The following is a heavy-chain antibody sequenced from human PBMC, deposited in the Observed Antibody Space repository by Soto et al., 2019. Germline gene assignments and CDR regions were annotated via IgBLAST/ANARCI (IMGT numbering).Heavy chain of an antibody. D-gene: IGHD6-13*01. CDR2: ISYDGSNK. Sequence: QVQLVESGGGVVQPGRSLRLSCAASGFTFSSYGMHWVRQAPGKGLEWVAVISYDGSNKYYADSVKGRFTISRDNSKNTLYLQMNSLRGEDTAMYYCAKDPRIAAAAPTSVRYYYYYMDVWGKGTTVTVSS. CDR3: AKDPRIAAAAPTSVRYYYYYMDV. CDR1: GFTFSSYG. V-gene: IGHV3-30*18. J-gene: IGHJ6*03.